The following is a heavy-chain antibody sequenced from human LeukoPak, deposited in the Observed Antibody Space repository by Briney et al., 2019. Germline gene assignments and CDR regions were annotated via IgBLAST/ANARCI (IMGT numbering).Heavy chain of an antibody. CDR3: ARSRTSIVVVTAAIPQNFDY. CDR2: ISAYNGNT. D-gene: IGHD2-2*02. V-gene: IGHV1-18*01. J-gene: IGHJ4*02. Sequence: ATVTVSCKASGYTFTSYGISWVRQAPGKGLEWMGWISAYNGNTNYAHKLQGRVTMTTDTSTSTAYMELRSLRSDDTAVYYCARSRTSIVVVTAAIPQNFDYWGQGTLVTVSS. CDR1: GYTFTSYG.